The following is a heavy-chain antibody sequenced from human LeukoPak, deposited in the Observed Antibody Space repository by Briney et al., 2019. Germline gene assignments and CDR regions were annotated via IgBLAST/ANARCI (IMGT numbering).Heavy chain of an antibody. J-gene: IGHJ6*03. CDR2: IYYSGST. CDR1: GGSISSYY. V-gene: IGHV4-59*12. Sequence: SETLSLTCTVSGGSISSYYWSWIRQPPGKGLEWIGYIYYSGSTNYNPSLKSRVTTSVDRSKNQFSLKLSSVTAADTAVYYCARGYCSGGSCYSSYYYSYMDVWGKGTTVTVSS. CDR3: ARGYCSGGSCYSSYYYSYMDV. D-gene: IGHD2-15*01.